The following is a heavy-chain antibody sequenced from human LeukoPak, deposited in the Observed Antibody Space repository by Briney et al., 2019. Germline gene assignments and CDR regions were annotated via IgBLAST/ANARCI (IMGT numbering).Heavy chain of an antibody. D-gene: IGHD2-21*02. CDR1: GFTVSSNY. CDR3: ARGGGAYCGSDCYRNFDY. V-gene: IGHV3-66*01. J-gene: IGHJ4*02. Sequence: QPGGSLRLSCAVSGFTVSSNYMSWVRQAPGEGLEWVSVIYSGGSTYYADSVKGRFTIFRDNSKSTLYLQMNSLRAEDTAVYYCARGGGAYCGSDCYRNFDYWGQGTLVTVSS. CDR2: IYSGGST.